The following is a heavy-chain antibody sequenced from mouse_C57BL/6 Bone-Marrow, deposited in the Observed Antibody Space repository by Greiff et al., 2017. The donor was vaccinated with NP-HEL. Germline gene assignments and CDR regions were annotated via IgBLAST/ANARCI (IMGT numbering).Heavy chain of an antibody. D-gene: IGHD2-5*01. V-gene: IGHV15-2*01. Sequence: VQLQQSGSELRSPGSSVKLSCKDFDSEVFPIAYMSWVRQKPGHGFEWIGGILPSIGRTIYGEKFEDKATLDADTLSNTAYLELNSLTSEDSAIYDCARGYYSNALAMDYWGQGTSGTVSS. CDR1: DSEVFPIAY. J-gene: IGHJ4*01. CDR3: ARGYYSNALAMDY. CDR2: ILPSIGRT.